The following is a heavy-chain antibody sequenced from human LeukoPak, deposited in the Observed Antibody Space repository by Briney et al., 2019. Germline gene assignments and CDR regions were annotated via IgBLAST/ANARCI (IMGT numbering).Heavy chain of an antibody. CDR1: GFTVSSSS. CDR2: IKEDGSEI. V-gene: IGHV3-7*01. Sequence: GGSLRLSCAASGFTVSSSSMSWVRQAPGKGLEWVANIKEDGSEINYVDSVKGRFAISRDNAKNSLYLQMNSLRVDDTAVYYCARDRGYSTFDYWGQGTLVTVSS. J-gene: IGHJ4*02. CDR3: ARDRGYSTFDY. D-gene: IGHD4-23*01.